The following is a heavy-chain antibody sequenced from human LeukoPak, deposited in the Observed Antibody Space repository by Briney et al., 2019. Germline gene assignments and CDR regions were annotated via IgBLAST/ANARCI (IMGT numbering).Heavy chain of an antibody. CDR2: IYYSGST. CDR1: GGSISSSCYY. D-gene: IGHD5-24*01. V-gene: IGHV4-39*07. CDR3: ARESMATKYYYYYYMDV. J-gene: IGHJ6*03. Sequence: SETLSLTCTVSGGSISSSCYYWGWIRQPPGKGLEWIGSIYYSGSTYYNPSLKSRVTISVDTSKNQFSLKLSSVTAADTAVYYCARESMATKYYYYYYMDVWGKGTTVTVSS.